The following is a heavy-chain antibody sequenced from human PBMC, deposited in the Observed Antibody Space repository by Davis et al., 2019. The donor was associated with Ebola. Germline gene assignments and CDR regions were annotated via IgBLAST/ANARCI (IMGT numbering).Heavy chain of an antibody. CDR2: IYPGDSDT. D-gene: IGHD2-8*01. Sequence: GESLKISCKASGYSFSTYWIGWVRQKPGKGLEWMGIIYPGDSDTRYSPSFQGQVTISADKSISTAYLQWSSLKASDTAMYYCARLYSYYYYMDDWGKGTTVTVSS. V-gene: IGHV5-51*01. CDR1: GYSFSTYW. CDR3: ARLYSYYYYMDD. J-gene: IGHJ6*03.